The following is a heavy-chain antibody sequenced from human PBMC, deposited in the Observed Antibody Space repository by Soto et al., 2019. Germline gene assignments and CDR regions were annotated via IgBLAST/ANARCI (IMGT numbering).Heavy chain of an antibody. Sequence: PGGSLSLSCAASGFMFNNHGMHWVRQAPGKGLEWVAVIWSDGNNRYYADSVKGRFTISRDNSKNMLYLQMNSLRGEDTAVYYCVRGDNWNDEASDYWGQGT. CDR2: IWSDGNNR. CDR1: GFMFNNHG. V-gene: IGHV3-33*01. D-gene: IGHD1-1*01. CDR3: VRGDNWNDEASDY. J-gene: IGHJ4*02.